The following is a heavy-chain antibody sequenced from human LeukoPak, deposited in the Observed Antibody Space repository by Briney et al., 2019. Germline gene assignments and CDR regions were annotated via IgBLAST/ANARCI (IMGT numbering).Heavy chain of an antibody. Sequence: PGGSLRLSCAASGFTFSTYAMSWVRQAPGKGLEWVSAISGSGGSTYYADSVKGRFTISRDNSRSTLYLQMNSLRPEDTAIYYCAREGYYGSGSPPSLYFDYWGQGTLVTVSS. V-gene: IGHV3-23*01. CDR3: AREGYYGSGSPPSLYFDY. J-gene: IGHJ4*02. D-gene: IGHD3-10*01. CDR2: ISGSGGST. CDR1: GFTFSTYA.